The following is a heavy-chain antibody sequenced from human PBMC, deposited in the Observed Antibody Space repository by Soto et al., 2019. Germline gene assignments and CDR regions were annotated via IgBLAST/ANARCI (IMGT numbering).Heavy chain of an antibody. CDR2: IYYSGST. D-gene: IGHD1-1*01. J-gene: IGHJ4*02. Sequence: PSETLSLTCTVSGGSISSSSYYWGWIRQPPGKGLEWIGSIYYSGSTYYNPSLKSRVTISVDTSKNQFSLKLSSVTAADTAVYYCARRLPGRGTHFDYWGQGTLVTVSS. CDR3: ARRLPGRGTHFDY. V-gene: IGHV4-39*01. CDR1: GGSISSSSYY.